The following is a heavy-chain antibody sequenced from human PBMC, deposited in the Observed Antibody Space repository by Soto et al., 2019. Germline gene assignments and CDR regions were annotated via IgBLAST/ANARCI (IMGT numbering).Heavy chain of an antibody. V-gene: IGHV3-30*03. CDR3: APLVVAAAPFDH. CDR2: ISFGGNDK. D-gene: IGHD2-15*01. Sequence: QVQLVESGGGVVQPGRSLRLSCVASGFVFKTYGMHWVRQVPGKGLEWVAFISFGGNDKSYAESVKGRFTISRDDPRNTLYLQMDSLRVEDTGVYYCAPLVVAAAPFDHWGQGTLVTVSS. J-gene: IGHJ4*02. CDR1: GFVFKTYG.